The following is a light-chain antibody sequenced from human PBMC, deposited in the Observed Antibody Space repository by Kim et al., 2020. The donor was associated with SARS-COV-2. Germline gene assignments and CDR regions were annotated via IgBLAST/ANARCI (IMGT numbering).Light chain of an antibody. CDR1: GRDGAGYDD. CDR2: DVT. J-gene: IGLJ3*02. V-gene: IGLV2-11*01. Sequence: GQSPTTSCAGTGRDGAGYDDVSCYQQQPGKAPKLMIYDVTKRPSGVPDRFSGSTSGNAASLTISGLQAEDEADYCCCSYAGSYTWVFGGGTQLTVL. CDR3: CSYAGSYTWV.